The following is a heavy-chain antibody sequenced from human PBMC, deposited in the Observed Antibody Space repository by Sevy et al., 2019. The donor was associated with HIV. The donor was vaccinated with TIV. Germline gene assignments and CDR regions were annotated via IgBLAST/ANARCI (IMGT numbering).Heavy chain of an antibody. Sequence: SETLSLTCTVSGGSISSYYWSWIRQPPGKGLEWIGYIYYSGSTNYNPSLKSRVTISVDTSKNQFSLKLSSVTAADTAVYYCAGGGVVPAAPLIWGQGTLVTVSS. J-gene: IGHJ4*02. CDR2: IYYSGST. V-gene: IGHV4-59*01. D-gene: IGHD2-2*01. CDR3: AGGGVVPAAPLI. CDR1: GGSISSYY.